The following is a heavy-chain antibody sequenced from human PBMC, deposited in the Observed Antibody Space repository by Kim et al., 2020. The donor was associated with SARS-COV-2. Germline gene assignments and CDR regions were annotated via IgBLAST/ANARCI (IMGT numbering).Heavy chain of an antibody. Sequence: GGSLRLSCAAPGFTFSSYVIHWVRQAPGKGLEWVAIISYDGSNKYYADSVKGRLTISRDNSKNTLYLQMNSLRAEDTAVYYCARDSSGSYFSGYDSWGQGTLVSVSS. V-gene: IGHV3-30-3*01. CDR1: GFTFSSYV. J-gene: IGHJ5*01. CDR2: ISYDGSNK. D-gene: IGHD3-10*01. CDR3: ARDSSGSYFSGYDS.